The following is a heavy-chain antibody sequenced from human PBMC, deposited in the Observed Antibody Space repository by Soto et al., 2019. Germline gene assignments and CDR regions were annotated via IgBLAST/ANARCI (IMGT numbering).Heavy chain of an antibody. D-gene: IGHD3-22*01. J-gene: IGHJ3*02. Sequence: SVKVSCKASGGTFSSYTISWVRQAPGQGLEWMGRIIPILGIANYAQKFQGRVTITADKSTSTAYMELSSLRSEDTAVYYCARGPHYDSSGYYGNDAFDIWGQGTMVTVSS. V-gene: IGHV1-69*02. CDR3: ARGPHYDSSGYYGNDAFDI. CDR2: IIPILGIA. CDR1: GGTFSSYT.